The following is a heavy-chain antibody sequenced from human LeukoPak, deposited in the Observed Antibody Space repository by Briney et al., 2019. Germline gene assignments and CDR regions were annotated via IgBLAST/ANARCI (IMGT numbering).Heavy chain of an antibody. D-gene: IGHD2-15*01. V-gene: IGHV1-2*02. CDR2: INPNSGGT. Sequence: ASVKVSCKASGYTFTGYYMHWVRQAPGQGLEWMGWINPNSGGTNYAQKFQGRVTMTRDTSISAAYMELSRLRSDDTAVYYCARGVVVVGEDYFDYWGQGTLVTVSS. CDR3: ARGVVVVGEDYFDY. J-gene: IGHJ4*02. CDR1: GYTFTGYY.